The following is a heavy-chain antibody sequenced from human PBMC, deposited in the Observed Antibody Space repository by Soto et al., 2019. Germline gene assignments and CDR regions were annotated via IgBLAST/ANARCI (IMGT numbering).Heavy chain of an antibody. CDR1: GFTVSSNY. Sequence: EVQVVESGGGLVQPGGSLRLSCAASGFTVSSNYMSWVRQAPGKGLEWVSDIFSGGSTYYADSVKGRFTISRHSSKNTLYLEMNSLRVEDTAVYYCATFYDSSGYAPSYAFDNWGQGTMVTVSS. CDR2: IFSGGST. D-gene: IGHD3-22*01. J-gene: IGHJ3*02. V-gene: IGHV3-53*04. CDR3: ATFYDSSGYAPSYAFDN.